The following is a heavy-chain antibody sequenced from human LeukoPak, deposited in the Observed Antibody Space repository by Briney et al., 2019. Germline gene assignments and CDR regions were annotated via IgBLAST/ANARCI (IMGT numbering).Heavy chain of an antibody. Sequence: GGSLRPSCAASGFTFSSYGMHGVRQAPGKGLEWVAFIRYDGSNKYYADSVKGRFTISRDNSKNTLYLQMNSLRAEDTAVYYCAKVEDYYGSGSPAGDYYYYMDVWGKGTTVTVSS. D-gene: IGHD3-10*01. CDR3: AKVEDYYGSGSPAGDYYYYMDV. CDR2: IRYDGSNK. J-gene: IGHJ6*03. CDR1: GFTFSSYG. V-gene: IGHV3-30*02.